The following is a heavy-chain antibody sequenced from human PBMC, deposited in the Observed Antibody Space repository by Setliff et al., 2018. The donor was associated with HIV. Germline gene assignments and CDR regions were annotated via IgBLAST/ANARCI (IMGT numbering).Heavy chain of an antibody. Sequence: ASVKVSCKASGYTFTSYYMHWVRQAPGQGLEWMGMVYPSDGSTSYAQKFQGRVTMTRDTSTSTIYTELNSLTSEDTAVYYCARDNTAFDIWGQGTMVTVSS. D-gene: IGHD2-2*02. J-gene: IGHJ3*02. V-gene: IGHV1-46*01. CDR3: ARDNTAFDI. CDR1: GYTFTSYY. CDR2: VYPSDGST.